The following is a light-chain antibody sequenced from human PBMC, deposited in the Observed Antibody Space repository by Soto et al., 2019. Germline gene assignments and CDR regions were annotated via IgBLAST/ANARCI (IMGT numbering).Light chain of an antibody. V-gene: IGKV3-11*01. Sequence: EIVLTQSPATLSLSPGERATLSCRASQSVSSQLAWYQQKPGRSPRLLIYDASNRATGIPTRFSGSGSGTDFTLTISSLEPEDFAVYYCHQRSNWPRTFGQGTKVEIK. CDR3: HQRSNWPRT. CDR2: DAS. CDR1: QSVSSQ. J-gene: IGKJ1*01.